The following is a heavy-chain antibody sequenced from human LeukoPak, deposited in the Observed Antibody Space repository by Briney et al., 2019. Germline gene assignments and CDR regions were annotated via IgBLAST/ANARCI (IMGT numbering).Heavy chain of an antibody. D-gene: IGHD2-8*01. Sequence: SETLSLTCAVYGGSFSGYYWSWIRQPPGKGLEWIGEINHSGSTNYNPSLKSQVTIQVDTSKNQSSLKLSSVTAADTAVYYCARLRYCTNGVCPWGQGTLVTVSS. CDR2: INHSGST. CDR1: GGSFSGYY. J-gene: IGHJ5*02. V-gene: IGHV4-34*01. CDR3: ARLRYCTNGVCP.